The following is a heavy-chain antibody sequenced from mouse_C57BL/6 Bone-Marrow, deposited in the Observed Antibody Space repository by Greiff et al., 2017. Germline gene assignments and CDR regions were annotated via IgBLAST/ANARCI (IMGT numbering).Heavy chain of an antibody. J-gene: IGHJ3*01. Sequence: QVQLKQPGPELVKPGASVKISCKASGYSFTSYYIHWVKQRPGQGLEWIGWIYPGSGNTKYNEKFKGKATLTADTSSSTAYMQLSSLTSEDSAVYYCARSEDWFAYWGQGTLVTVSA. CDR1: GYSFTSYY. CDR3: ARSEDWFAY. CDR2: IYPGSGNT. V-gene: IGHV1-66*01.